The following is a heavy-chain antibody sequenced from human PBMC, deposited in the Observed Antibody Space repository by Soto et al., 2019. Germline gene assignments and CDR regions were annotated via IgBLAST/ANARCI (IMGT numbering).Heavy chain of an antibody. CDR1: GFTFDDSA. J-gene: IGHJ4*02. V-gene: IGHV3-9*01. CDR3: AKDIGPYGSGSSTYFDY. CDR2: ISWNSGSI. Sequence: EVQLVESGGGLVQPGRSLRLSCAASGFTFDDSAMHWVRQAPGKGLEWVSSISWNSGSIRYADSVKGRFTISRDNAKNSLYLQMNSLRPEDTALYYCAKDIGPYGSGSSTYFDYWGQGTLVTVSS. D-gene: IGHD3-10*01.